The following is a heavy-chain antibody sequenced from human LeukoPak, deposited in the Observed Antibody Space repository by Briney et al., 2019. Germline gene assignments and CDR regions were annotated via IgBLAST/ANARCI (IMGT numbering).Heavy chain of an antibody. Sequence: GSLRVSCAASGFTFSSYWMSWVRQARGTGLEWVANIKHDGSEKCYVDPVKGRFTISRDNAKNSLYLQMNSQRAEDTAVYYCARDPGYSGYDGGFDYWGQGTLVTVSS. CDR3: ARDPGYSGYDGGFDY. D-gene: IGHD5-12*01. CDR2: IKHDGSEK. CDR1: GFTFSSYW. V-gene: IGHV3-7*01. J-gene: IGHJ4*02.